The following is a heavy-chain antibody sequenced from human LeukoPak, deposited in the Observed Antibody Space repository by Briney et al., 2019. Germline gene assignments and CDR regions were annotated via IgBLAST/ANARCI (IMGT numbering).Heavy chain of an antibody. J-gene: IGHJ5*02. CDR1: GGSISSYY. V-gene: IGHV4-34*01. Sequence: SETLSLTCTVSGGSISSYYWSWIRQPPGKGLEWIGEINHSGSTNYNPSLKSRVTISVDTSKNQFSLKLSSVTAADTAVYYCARGRRLGTYYYDSSGYLRGFDPWGQGTLVTVSS. D-gene: IGHD3-22*01. CDR3: ARGRRLGTYYYDSSGYLRGFDP. CDR2: INHSGST.